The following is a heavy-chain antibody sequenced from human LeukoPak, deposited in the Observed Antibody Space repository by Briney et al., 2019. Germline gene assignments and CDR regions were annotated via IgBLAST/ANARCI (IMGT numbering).Heavy chain of an antibody. CDR3: ARVRYCSGGSCYSPYYYYYMDV. CDR1: GGSISSYY. J-gene: IGHJ6*03. V-gene: IGHV4-59*01. CDR2: IYYSGST. D-gene: IGHD2-15*01. Sequence: SETLSLTCTVSGGSISSYYWSWVRQPPEKGLEWIGYIYYSGSTNYNPSLKSRVTISVDTSKNQFSLQLTSVTAADTAVYYCARVRYCSGGSCYSPYYYYYMDVWGKGTTVTVSS.